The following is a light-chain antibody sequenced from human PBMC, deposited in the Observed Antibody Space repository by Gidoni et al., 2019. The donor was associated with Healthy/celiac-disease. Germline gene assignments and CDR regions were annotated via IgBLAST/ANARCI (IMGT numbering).Light chain of an antibody. CDR1: QSVSSN. Sequence: EIVMTQSPATLSVSPGERATLSCRASQSVSSNLAWYQQTPGQAPRLLIYGASTRATGIPARFSGSGSGTEFTLTISSLQSEDFAVYYCQQYNNWPPLITFXQXTRLXIK. CDR3: QQYNNWPPLIT. CDR2: GAS. J-gene: IGKJ5*01. V-gene: IGKV3-15*01.